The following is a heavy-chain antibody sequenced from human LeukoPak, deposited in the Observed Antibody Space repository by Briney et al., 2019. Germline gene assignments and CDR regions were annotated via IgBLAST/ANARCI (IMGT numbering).Heavy chain of an antibody. CDR1: GFPFSNYA. V-gene: IGHV3-23*05. CDR2: ISNDGTST. Sequence: GESLRLSCVASGFPFSNYAMSWVRQAPGKGLEWVSAISNDGTSTYYADSVKGRFTISRDNSKNTLYLQMNSLRAEDTAVYYCARFPRDYFDYWGQGTLVTVSS. J-gene: IGHJ4*02. D-gene: IGHD2-21*01. CDR3: ARFPRDYFDY.